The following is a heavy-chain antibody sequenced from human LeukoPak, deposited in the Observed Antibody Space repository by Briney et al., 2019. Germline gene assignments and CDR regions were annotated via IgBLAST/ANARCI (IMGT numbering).Heavy chain of an antibody. V-gene: IGHV3-30-3*01. CDR3: TRVGGDSGDFDY. D-gene: IGHD4-17*01. CDR2: ISYDGINK. Sequence: PGGSLRLSCAASGFTFSTYATHWVRQAPGKGLEWVAVISYDGINKYYAESVKGRFTISRDNSKNMLYLQMNSLRVEDTAVYYCTRVGGDSGDFDYWGQGTLVTVSS. CDR1: GFTFSTYA. J-gene: IGHJ4*02.